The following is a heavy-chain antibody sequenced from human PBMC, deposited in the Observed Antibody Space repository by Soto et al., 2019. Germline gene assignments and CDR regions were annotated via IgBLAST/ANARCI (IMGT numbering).Heavy chain of an antibody. CDR1: GLTFSRFA. CDR2: ISGGGGST. Sequence: EVQLLESGGDLVQPGGSLRLSCVASGLTFSRFALSWVRQSPGQGLEWVSAISGGGGSTYYADSVKGRFTVSRDNSKNTLYLQMNTLRAEDTAVYYCTKFVFYGDSLVEYWGQGTLVTVSS. D-gene: IGHD4-17*01. V-gene: IGHV3-23*01. J-gene: IGHJ4*02. CDR3: TKFVFYGDSLVEY.